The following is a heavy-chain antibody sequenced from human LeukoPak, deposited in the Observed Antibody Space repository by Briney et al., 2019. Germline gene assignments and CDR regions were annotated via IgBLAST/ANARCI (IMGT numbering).Heavy chain of an antibody. CDR2: INTDGSST. J-gene: IGHJ4*02. D-gene: IGHD6-13*01. CDR3: ARDWRNTGAVADIFDY. CDR1: GFTFSSYW. V-gene: IGHV3-74*01. Sequence: GGSLRLSCAASGFTFSSYWMHWVRQAPGKGLVWVSRINTDGSSTSYADSVKGRFTISRDNAKNTLYLQMNSLRAEDTAVYYCARDWRNTGAVADIFDYWGQGTLVTVSS.